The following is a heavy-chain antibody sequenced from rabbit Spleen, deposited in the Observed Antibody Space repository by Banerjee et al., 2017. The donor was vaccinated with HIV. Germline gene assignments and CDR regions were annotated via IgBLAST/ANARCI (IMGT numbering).Heavy chain of an antibody. CDR2: IYGGDGTST. D-gene: IGHD8-1*01. CDR3: ARDTGSSFSSYGMDL. V-gene: IGHV1S40*01. CDR1: GFSFNSNYY. J-gene: IGHJ6*01. Sequence: QSLEESGGGLVQPEGSLTLTCTASGFSFNSNYYMCWVRQAPGKGLEWIACIYGGDGTSTAYASWAKGRFTVSKTSSTTVTLQMTSLTVADMATYFCARDTGSSFSSYGMDLWGQGTLVTVS.